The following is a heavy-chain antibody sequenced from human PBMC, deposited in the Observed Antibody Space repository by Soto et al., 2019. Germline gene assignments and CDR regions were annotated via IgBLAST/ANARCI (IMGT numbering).Heavy chain of an antibody. CDR2: ISGSGGST. V-gene: IGHV3-23*01. CDR3: AKDRYYYDSSGYSDY. J-gene: IGHJ4*02. CDR1: GFTFSSYA. D-gene: IGHD3-22*01. Sequence: EVQLLESGGGLVQPGGSLRLSCEASGFTFSSYAMSWVRQAPGKGLEWVSAISGSGGSTYYADSVKGRFTISRDNSKNTLYLQMNSLRAEDTAVYYCAKDRYYYDSSGYSDYWGQGTLVTVSS.